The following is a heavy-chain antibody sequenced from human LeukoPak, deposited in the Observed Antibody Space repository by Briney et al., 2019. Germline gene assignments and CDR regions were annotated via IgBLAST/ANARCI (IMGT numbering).Heavy chain of an antibody. CDR3: ARWYYDSSGYRYFDY. J-gene: IGHJ4*02. Sequence: SETLSLTCTVSGVSISSYYWTWIRQPPGKGLEWIGNIDYSGNTKYNPSLKSRVTILVDTSKNQFSLKLSSVTAADTAVYYCARWYYDSSGYRYFDYWGQGTLVTVSS. CDR1: GVSISSYY. CDR2: IDYSGNT. D-gene: IGHD3-22*01. V-gene: IGHV4-59*01.